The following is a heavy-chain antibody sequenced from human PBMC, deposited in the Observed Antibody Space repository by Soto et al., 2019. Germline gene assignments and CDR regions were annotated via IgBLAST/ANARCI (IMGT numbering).Heavy chain of an antibody. J-gene: IGHJ6*02. D-gene: IGHD5-12*01. CDR1: GFTFSSYA. CDR3: AKDLQGGGYASYGMDV. CDR2: MSGSGGSV. V-gene: IGHV3-23*01. Sequence: VGSLRLSCAASGFTFSSYAMTWVRQAPGKGLEWVSTMSGSGGSVYYAGSVKGRVTISRDNSKNTLYLQMNSLRAEDTAVYYCAKDLQGGGYASYGMDVWGQGTTVTVSS.